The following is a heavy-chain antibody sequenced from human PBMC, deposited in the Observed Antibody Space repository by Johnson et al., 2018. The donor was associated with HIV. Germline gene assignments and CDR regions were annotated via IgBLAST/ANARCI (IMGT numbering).Heavy chain of an antibody. Sequence: QVQLVESGGGVVQPGRSLRLSCAASGFTFSSYAMHWVRQAPGKGLEWVAVISYDGSNKYYADSVKGRFTISRDNSKNTLYLQMNSLRAEDTAVYYCAKEGYYYDSSGFYAFDIWGQGTMVTVSS. CDR1: GFTFSSYA. CDR3: AKEGYYYDSSGFYAFDI. D-gene: IGHD3-22*01. V-gene: IGHV3-30*04. CDR2: ISYDGSNK. J-gene: IGHJ3*02.